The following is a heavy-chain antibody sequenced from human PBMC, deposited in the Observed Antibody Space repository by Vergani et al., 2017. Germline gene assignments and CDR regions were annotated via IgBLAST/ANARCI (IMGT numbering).Heavy chain of an antibody. Sequence: VQVVESGGGLIKPGGSLRLSCVVSGITFKNAWINWVRQAPGKGLEWIGIIYYSGSTYYNPSLKSLVSISVDTSKNQFSLKLSSVTAADSAVYYCARHDSGHYDSSYYGLDVWGQGTTVTVSS. CDR1: GITFKNAW. CDR3: ARHDSGHYDSSYYGLDV. D-gene: IGHD3-16*01. CDR2: IYYSGST. V-gene: IGHV4-39*01. J-gene: IGHJ6*02.